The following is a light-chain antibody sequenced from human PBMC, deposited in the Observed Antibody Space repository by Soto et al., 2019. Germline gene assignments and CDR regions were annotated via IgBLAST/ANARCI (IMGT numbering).Light chain of an antibody. V-gene: IGKV3-15*01. J-gene: IGKJ4*01. CDR3: QQYNNWLPVT. CDR2: GAS. Sequence: EIVMTQSPASLSVSPGERATLSCRASQSVSSNLAWYQQKPGQAPRLLIHGASIRATGIPARFSGSGSGTEFTLIISSLQSEEFAVYYCQQYNNWLPVTFGGGTKVEIK. CDR1: QSVSSN.